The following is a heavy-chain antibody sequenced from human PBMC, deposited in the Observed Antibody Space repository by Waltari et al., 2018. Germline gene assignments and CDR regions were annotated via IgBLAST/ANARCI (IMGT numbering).Heavy chain of an antibody. J-gene: IGHJ2*01. CDR2: IYISGGA. CDR1: GGSISSSY. V-gene: IGHV4-4*07. CDR3: ARHPNRYFDL. Sequence: QVQLQESGPGRVKPSETLSLTCTVSGGSISSSYWNRIRQPAGKGLAWIGRIYISGGANYNPSLKSRVTMSVDTSKNQFSLKLTSVTAADTAVYYCARHPNRYFDLWGRGTLVTVSS.